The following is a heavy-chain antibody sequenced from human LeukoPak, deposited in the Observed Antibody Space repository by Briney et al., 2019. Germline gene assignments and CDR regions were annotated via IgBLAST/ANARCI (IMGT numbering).Heavy chain of an antibody. D-gene: IGHD1-26*01. J-gene: IGHJ4*02. CDR2: TSSSSSYI. CDR3: AKAQVVGATFPYYFDY. V-gene: IGHV3-21*04. CDR1: GFTFSSYS. Sequence: GGSLRLSCAASGFTFSSYSMNWVRQAPGKGLEWVSSTSSSSSYIYYADSMKGRFTISRDNAKNSLYLQMNSLRADDTAVYYCAKAQVVGATFPYYFDYWGQGSLVTVSS.